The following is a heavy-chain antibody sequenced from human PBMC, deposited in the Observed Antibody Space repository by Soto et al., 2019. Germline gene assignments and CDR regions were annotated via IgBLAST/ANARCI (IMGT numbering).Heavy chain of an antibody. V-gene: IGHV4-30-4*01. Sequence: QVQLQESGPGLVKPSQTLSLTCTVSGGSISSGDYYWSWIRQPPGKGLEWIGYIYYSGSTYYNPSIKRRVTTSADTSKNQFSLKLSSVTAADTAVYYCSSNSYGYTIYDYWGQGTLVTVSS. CDR1: GGSISSGDYY. CDR2: IYYSGST. D-gene: IGHD5-18*01. J-gene: IGHJ4*02. CDR3: SSNSYGYTIYDY.